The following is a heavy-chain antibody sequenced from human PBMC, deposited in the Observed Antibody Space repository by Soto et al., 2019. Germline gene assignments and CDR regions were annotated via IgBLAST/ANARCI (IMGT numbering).Heavy chain of an antibody. CDR3: ARSLPWFDP. J-gene: IGHJ5*02. V-gene: IGHV1-18*01. CDR1: GYTFTSYT. CDR2: ISANNGNT. Sequence: QVRLVHSETEVKKPGASVNVSCKASGYTFTSYTISWVRQAPGQGLEWMGWISANNGNTEFSQKFQDRLTIIADTTTSTACLKLRILRPDDASVYYCARSLPWFDPWGQGTLVAVSS.